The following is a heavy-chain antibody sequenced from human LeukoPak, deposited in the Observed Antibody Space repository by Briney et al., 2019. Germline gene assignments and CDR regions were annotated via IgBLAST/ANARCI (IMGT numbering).Heavy chain of an antibody. D-gene: IGHD3-10*01. CDR3: ARVPMVRAGFDP. CDR1: GGSISSYY. J-gene: IGHJ5*02. Sequence: PSETLSLTCTVSGGSISSYYWSWIRQPPGKGLERIGYIYYSGSTNYNPSLKSRVTISVDTSKNQFSLKLSSVTAADTAVYYCARVPMVRAGFDPWGQGTLVTVSS. CDR2: IYYSGST. V-gene: IGHV4-59*01.